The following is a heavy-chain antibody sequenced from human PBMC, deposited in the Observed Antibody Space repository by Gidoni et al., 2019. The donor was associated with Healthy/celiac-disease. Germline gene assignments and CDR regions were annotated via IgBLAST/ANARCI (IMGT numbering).Heavy chain of an antibody. J-gene: IGHJ3*02. Sequence: QVQLVESGGGVVQPGRSLRLSCAASGFTFSSYGLHWVRQAPGKGLEWVAVIWYDGSNKYYADSVKGRFTISRDNSKNTLYLQMNSLRAEDTAVYYCARGMIVVVTAIPDDDAFDIWGQGTMVTVSS. CDR3: ARGMIVVVTAIPDDDAFDI. CDR1: GFTFSSYG. D-gene: IGHD2-21*02. CDR2: IWYDGSNK. V-gene: IGHV3-33*01.